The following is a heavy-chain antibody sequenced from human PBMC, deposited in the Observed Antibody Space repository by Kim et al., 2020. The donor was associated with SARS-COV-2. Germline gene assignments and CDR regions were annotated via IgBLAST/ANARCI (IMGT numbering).Heavy chain of an antibody. J-gene: IGHJ4*02. CDR1: GGTFSSYA. CDR2: IIPIFGTA. CDR3: ATEGSDDFWSGYYPFDY. D-gene: IGHD3-3*01. V-gene: IGHV1-69*13. Sequence: SVKVSCKASGGTFSSYAISWVRQAPGQGLEWMGGIIPIFGTANYAQKFQGRVTITADESTSTAYMELSSLRSEDTAVYYCATEGSDDFWSGYYPFDYWGQGTLVTVSS.